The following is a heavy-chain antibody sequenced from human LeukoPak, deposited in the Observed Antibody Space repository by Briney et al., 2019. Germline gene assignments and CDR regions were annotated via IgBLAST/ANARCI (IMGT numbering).Heavy chain of an antibody. D-gene: IGHD1-26*01. V-gene: IGHV3-53*01. CDR2: LYSDDTT. Sequence: GGSLRLSCAASGFDFSSNWMHWVRQAPGKGLEWVSVLYSDDTTYYADSVKGRFTISRDNSKNTPYLQMNNLRAEDTAVYYCARGGGYYAIDYWGQGTLVTVSS. CDR3: ARGGGYYAIDY. J-gene: IGHJ4*02. CDR1: GFDFSSNW.